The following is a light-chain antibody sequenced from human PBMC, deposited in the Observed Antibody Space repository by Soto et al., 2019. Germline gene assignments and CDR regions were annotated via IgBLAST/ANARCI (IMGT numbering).Light chain of an antibody. J-gene: IGKJ1*01. Sequence: EIVLTQSPATLSLSPGERATLSCRASQTVRSSLVWYQQQPGQAPRLLIYDASNRATGIPARFSGSGSGTDFTLTISSLQSEDFAVYYCQEYLQWPPGTFGQGTKVDIK. CDR1: QTVRSS. CDR2: DAS. CDR3: QEYLQWPPGT. V-gene: IGKV3-11*01.